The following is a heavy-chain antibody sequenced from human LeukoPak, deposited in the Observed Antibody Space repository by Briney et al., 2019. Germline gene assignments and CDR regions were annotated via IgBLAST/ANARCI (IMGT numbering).Heavy chain of an antibody. D-gene: IGHD1-1*01. V-gene: IGHV3-64*02. J-gene: IGHJ4*02. Sequence: GGSLRLSCAASGFIFSSYAMQWVRQAPGKELECISAITGNGGGTFYADSVKGRFTISRDNSKNTLFLQMDSLKVEDMAVYYCVRGGQSTNCFDYWGQGILVTVSS. CDR1: GFIFSSYA. CDR2: ITGNGGGT. CDR3: VRGGQSTNCFDY.